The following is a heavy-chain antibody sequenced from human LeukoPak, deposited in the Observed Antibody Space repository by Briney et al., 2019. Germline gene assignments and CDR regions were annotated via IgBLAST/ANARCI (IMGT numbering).Heavy chain of an antibody. D-gene: IGHD2-2*01. CDR1: GFTFSSYE. CDR2: ISSSGSTI. Sequence: GGSLRLSCAASGFTFSSYEMNWVRQAPGKGLEWVSYISSSGSTIYYADSVKGRFTISRDNAKNSLYLQMNSLRAEDTAVYYCARNKYQLLSSHFDYWGQGTLVTVSS. V-gene: IGHV3-48*03. J-gene: IGHJ4*02. CDR3: ARNKYQLLSSHFDY.